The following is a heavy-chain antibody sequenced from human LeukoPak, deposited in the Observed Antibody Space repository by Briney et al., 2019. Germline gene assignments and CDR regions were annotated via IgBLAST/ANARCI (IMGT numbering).Heavy chain of an antibody. D-gene: IGHD6-13*01. Sequence: SGPTLVKPTQTLTLTCTFSGFSLTTTGVCVTWIRQPPGKALEWLARIDWDDDKFYSRSLKTRLTVSKDTSKNQVLLTITNMDPVDTATYYCARTNQQLLDYWGQGILVTVSS. CDR1: GFSLTTTGVC. CDR3: ARTNQQLLDY. J-gene: IGHJ4*02. V-gene: IGHV2-70*17. CDR2: IDWDDDK.